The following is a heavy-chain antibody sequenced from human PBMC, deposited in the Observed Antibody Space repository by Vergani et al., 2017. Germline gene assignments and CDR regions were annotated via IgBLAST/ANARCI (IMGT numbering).Heavy chain of an antibody. D-gene: IGHD5-12*01. Sequence: EVQLLESGGSLKQPGGSVRLSCAASGFTFSTYAMHWVRQAPGKGLEWVSALTGGGGSTYYADSYKGRFIISRDNSMDTLYLQMNSLRPEDTANYYCVKNAGGYENFFDSWCQGSMVTVFS. CDR2: LTGGGGST. CDR1: GFTFSTYA. J-gene: IGHJ4*02. CDR3: VKNAGGYENFFDS. V-gene: IGHV3-23*01.